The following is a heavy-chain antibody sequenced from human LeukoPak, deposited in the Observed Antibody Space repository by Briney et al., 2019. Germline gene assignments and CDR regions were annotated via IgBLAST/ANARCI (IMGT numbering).Heavy chain of an antibody. CDR1: GFAVSSCY. CDR2: IYRGGNT. Sequence: GGSLRLSCAASGFAVSSCYMSWVRQPPGKGLEWVSVIYRGGNTYYADSVKGRFTLSRDNSKNTLYLQMDTLRAEDTAVYYCARDHSEPGVFFDSWGQGTQVTVSS. D-gene: IGHD1-14*01. CDR3: ARDHSEPGVFFDS. V-gene: IGHV3-66*01. J-gene: IGHJ4*02.